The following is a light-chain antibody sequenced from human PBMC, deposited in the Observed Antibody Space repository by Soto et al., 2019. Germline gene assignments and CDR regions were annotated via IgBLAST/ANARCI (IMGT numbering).Light chain of an antibody. CDR3: GSYAGRSSFV. CDR2: ERS. J-gene: IGLJ1*01. V-gene: IGLV2-23*01. CDR1: SSDVGSYNL. Sequence: QSALTQPASASGSPGQSITISCTGTSSDVGSYNLVSWYQQHPANAPQVMIDERSPRPSGVASRFSGSTAGNTASLISSRLQDEEEADYCCGSYAGRSSFVFGTGTKVTVL.